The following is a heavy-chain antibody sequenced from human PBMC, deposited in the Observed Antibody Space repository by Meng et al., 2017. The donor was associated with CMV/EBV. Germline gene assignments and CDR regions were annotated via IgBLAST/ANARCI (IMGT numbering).Heavy chain of an antibody. J-gene: IGHJ4*02. D-gene: IGHD1-1*01. CDR3: ARADPGSGPWWNPAGSY. CDR2: ISWNSGSI. CDR1: GFTFDDYA. V-gene: IGHV3-9*01. Sequence: SLKISCAASGFTFDDYAMHWVRQAPGKGLEWVSGISWNSGSIGYADSVKGRFTIFRDNAKNSLYLQMNSLRAEDTALYYCARADPGSGPWWNPAGSYWGQGTLVTVSS.